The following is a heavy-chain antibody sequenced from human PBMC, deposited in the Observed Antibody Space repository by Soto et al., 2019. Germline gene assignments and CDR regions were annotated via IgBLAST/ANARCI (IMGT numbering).Heavy chain of an antibody. CDR3: ARDHPHSYGVYYFDY. V-gene: IGHV4-59*01. Sequence: SETLSLTCTVSGGPISNYYWNWIRQSPGKGLEWIGYIYSSGSTHYNPSLQNRVTISIDTSKNQVPLKVNSVTAADTAVYYCARDHPHSYGVYYFDYWGQGTPVTVSS. CDR2: IYSSGST. CDR1: GGPISNYY. D-gene: IGHD5-18*01. J-gene: IGHJ4*02.